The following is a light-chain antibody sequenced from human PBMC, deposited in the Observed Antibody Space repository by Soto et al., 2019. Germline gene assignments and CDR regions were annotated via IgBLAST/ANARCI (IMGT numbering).Light chain of an antibody. V-gene: IGKV3-20*01. CDR1: QSVSTSY. Sequence: EIVLTQSPGTLSLSPGERATLSCRASQSVSTSYLAWYQQKPGQAPRLLIYSTSSRATGIPGRFSGSGSGTDFTLTISRLEAEDFAVYYCQQYVGSPPYTFGQGTKLEIK. CDR3: QQYVGSPPYT. CDR2: STS. J-gene: IGKJ2*01.